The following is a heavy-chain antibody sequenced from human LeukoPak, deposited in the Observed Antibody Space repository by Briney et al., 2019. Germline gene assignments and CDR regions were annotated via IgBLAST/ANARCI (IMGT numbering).Heavy chain of an antibody. CDR1: GFTFRNYA. J-gene: IGHJ4*02. Sequence: GGSLRLSCAASGFTFRNYAMSWVRQAPGKGLEWVTAISGSGGSTYYADSVKGRFTISRDNSKNTLYLQMNSLRAEDTAVYYCAKNGISVTGTWGFDYWGQGTLVTVSS. D-gene: IGHD6-19*01. CDR2: ISGSGGST. CDR3: AKNGISVTGTWGFDY. V-gene: IGHV3-23*01.